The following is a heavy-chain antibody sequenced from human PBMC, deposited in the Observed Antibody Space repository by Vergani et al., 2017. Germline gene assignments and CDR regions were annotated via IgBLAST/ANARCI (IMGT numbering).Heavy chain of an antibody. Sequence: QVQLQQWGAGLLKPSETLSLTCAVYGGSFSGYYWSWIRQPPGKGLEWIGEINHSGSTNYNPSLKSPVTISVNTSKNQFSLKLSSVTAADTAVYYCARGGYCXSTSCYKRGYYYYYMDVWGKGTTVTVSS. CDR1: GGSFSGYY. V-gene: IGHV4-34*01. D-gene: IGHD2-2*02. CDR3: ARGGYCXSTSCYKRGYYYYYMDV. J-gene: IGHJ6*03. CDR2: INHSGST.